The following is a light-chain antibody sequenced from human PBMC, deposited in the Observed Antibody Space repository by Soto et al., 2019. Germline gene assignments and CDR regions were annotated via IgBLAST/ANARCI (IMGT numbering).Light chain of an antibody. V-gene: IGKV1-12*01. CDR1: QGISRW. J-gene: IGKJ4*01. CDR3: QQANSFPLT. CDR2: AAS. Sequence: DIQMTQSPSSVSASVGDRVTITCRASQGISRWLAWYQQKPGKVPKLLIYAASSLQSGVPSRFSGSGSGTDFTLTISSLQPEDFASYYCQQANSFPLTFGGGNKVEIK.